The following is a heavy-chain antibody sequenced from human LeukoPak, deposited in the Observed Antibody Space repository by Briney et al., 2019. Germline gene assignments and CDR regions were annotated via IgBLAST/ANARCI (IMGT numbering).Heavy chain of an antibody. Sequence: PGGSLRLSCVASGITFSSYTMHWVRQAPGKGLEWVSSISTSSKYIYYADSLKGRFTISRDNAKKSLYLQMNSLRAEDTAVYYCATHYYDSSGFVDFWGQGTLVTVSS. V-gene: IGHV3-21*01. CDR3: ATHYYDSSGFVDF. CDR1: GITFSSYT. CDR2: ISTSSKYI. D-gene: IGHD3-22*01. J-gene: IGHJ4*02.